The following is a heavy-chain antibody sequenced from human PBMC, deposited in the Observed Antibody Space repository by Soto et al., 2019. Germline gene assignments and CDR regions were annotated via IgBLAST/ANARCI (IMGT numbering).Heavy chain of an antibody. J-gene: IGHJ6*02. CDR1: AFTLSAYD. Sequence: GGSLRLSCAASAFTLSAYDMHSVRQPNGKGLEWVSALGAADDPYYLGSVKGRFTISRENAKNSLYLQMNNLRAGDTAVYYCARAYSGRLPRRADYYYAMDVWGQGTTVTVSS. D-gene: IGHD2-15*01. CDR2: LGAADDP. V-gene: IGHV3-13*05. CDR3: ARAYSGRLPRRADYYYAMDV.